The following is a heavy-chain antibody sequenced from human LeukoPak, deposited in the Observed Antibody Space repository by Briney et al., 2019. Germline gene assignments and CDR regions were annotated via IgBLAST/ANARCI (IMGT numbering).Heavy chain of an antibody. V-gene: IGHV1-69*04. CDR1: GGTFSSYV. CDR3: ARDRCSSTSCYQNWCDP. CDR2: IIPIFGIA. Sequence: SVKVSCKASGGTFSSYVISWVRQAPGQGLEWMGRIIPIFGIANYAQKFQGRVTITADKSTSTAYMELSSLRSEDTAVYYCARDRCSSTSCYQNWCDPWGQGTLVTVSS. J-gene: IGHJ5*02. D-gene: IGHD2-2*01.